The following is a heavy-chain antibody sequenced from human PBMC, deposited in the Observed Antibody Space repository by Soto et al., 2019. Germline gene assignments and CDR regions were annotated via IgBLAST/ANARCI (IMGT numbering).Heavy chain of an antibody. D-gene: IGHD3-10*01. V-gene: IGHV1-8*01. Sequence: QVQLVQSGAEVKKPGASVKVSCKASGYTFTSYDINWVRQATGQGLEWMGWMNPNSGNTGYAQKFQGRVTMTRNTSISTAYMELSSLRSEDTAVYYCARRRPMVRGVITPTNWFDPWGQGTQVTVSS. CDR1: GYTFTSYD. CDR3: ARRRPMVRGVITPTNWFDP. J-gene: IGHJ5*02. CDR2: MNPNSGNT.